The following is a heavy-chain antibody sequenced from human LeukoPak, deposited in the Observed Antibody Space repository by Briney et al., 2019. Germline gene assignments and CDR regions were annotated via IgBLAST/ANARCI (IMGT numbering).Heavy chain of an antibody. CDR2: IRYDGGNK. J-gene: IGHJ3*02. CDR3: ARAVPAPGTPENAFDI. D-gene: IGHD6-13*01. Sequence: GGSLRLSCAASGFTFSSYGMHWVRQAPGKGLEWVAFIRYDGGNKYYADSVKGRLTISRDNSQSTLYLYMNSLTTEDTALYYCARAVPAPGTPENAFDIWGQGTVVTVSS. CDR1: GFTFSSYG. V-gene: IGHV3-30*02.